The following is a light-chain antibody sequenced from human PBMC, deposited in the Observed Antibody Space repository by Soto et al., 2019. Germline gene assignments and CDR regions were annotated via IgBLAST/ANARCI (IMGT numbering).Light chain of an antibody. V-gene: IGLV2-8*01. CDR2: EVS. CDR1: SSDVGDYTY. CDR3: SSSAGSHNLGFV. Sequence: LTQPPSASGSPGQSVTISCTGTSSDVGDYTYVSWYQQHPGKAPKLMISEVSKRPSGVPDRFSGSKSGNTASLTVSGLQAEDEADYYCSSSAGSHNLGFVLGTGTKVTVL. J-gene: IGLJ1*01.